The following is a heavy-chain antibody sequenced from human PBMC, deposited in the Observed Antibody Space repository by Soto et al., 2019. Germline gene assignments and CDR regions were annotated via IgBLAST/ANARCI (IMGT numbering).Heavy chain of an antibody. V-gene: IGHV3-15*01. CDR2: IKSKTDGGTT. CDR3: TTYCSSTSCYHYYYYGMDV. J-gene: IGHJ6*02. D-gene: IGHD2-2*01. CDR1: GFTSSNAW. Sequence: GGSLRLSCAASGFTSSNAWMSWVSRAPGKGLEWVGRIKSKTDGGTTDYAAPVKGRFTISRDDSKNTLYLQMNSLKTEDTAVYYCTTYCSSTSCYHYYYYGMDVWGQGTTVTVSS.